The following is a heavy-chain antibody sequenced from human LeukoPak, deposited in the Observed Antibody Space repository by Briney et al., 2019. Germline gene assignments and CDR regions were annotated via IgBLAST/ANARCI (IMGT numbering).Heavy chain of an antibody. V-gene: IGHV3-23*01. CDR2: VSETGDGT. Sequence: GGSLRLSCAVSGFSFSSYAMSWVRQAPGKGLERVSTVSETGDGTYYADSVKGRFIISRDNSKNTLYLQMNSLRAEDTAVYYCAKGANDYGDYHFDYWGQGTLVTVSS. CDR1: GFSFSSYA. J-gene: IGHJ4*02. CDR3: AKGANDYGDYHFDY. D-gene: IGHD4-17*01.